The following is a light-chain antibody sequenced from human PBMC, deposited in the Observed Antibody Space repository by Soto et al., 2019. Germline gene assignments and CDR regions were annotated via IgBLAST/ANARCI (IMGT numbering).Light chain of an antibody. CDR3: QQFDSYPYT. CDR1: QDISST. J-gene: IGKJ2*01. V-gene: IGKV1-13*02. CDR2: DAS. Sequence: AIQLTQSPSSLSASVRDRVTITCRAIQDISSTLSCYQQKPGKAPNLMIYDASSLQSAVPSRLSGSASWTDCPLTIGSRQTEDFATYSCQQFDSYPYTFGQGTKLEIK.